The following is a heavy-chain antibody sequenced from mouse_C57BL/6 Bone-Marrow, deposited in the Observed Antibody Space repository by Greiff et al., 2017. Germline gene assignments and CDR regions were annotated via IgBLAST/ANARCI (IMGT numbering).Heavy chain of an antibody. CDR1: GYTFTSYW. J-gene: IGHJ3*01. CDR3: ARMGHYSNYGFAY. D-gene: IGHD2-5*01. V-gene: IGHV1-64*01. CDR2: IHPNSGST. Sequence: VQLQQPGAELVKPGASVKLSCKASGYTFTSYWMHWVKQRPGQGLEWIGMIHPNSGSTNYNEKFKSKATLTVDKSSSTAYVKLSSLTSEDSAVYYCARMGHYSNYGFAYWGQGTLVTVSA.